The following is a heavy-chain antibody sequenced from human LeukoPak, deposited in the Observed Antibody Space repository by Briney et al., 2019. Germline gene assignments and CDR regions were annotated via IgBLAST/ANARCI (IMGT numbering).Heavy chain of an antibody. V-gene: IGHV4-59*12. Sequence: SETLSLTCTISSGSIGSFYWSWIRQPPGKGLEWIGYINFSGSTKSNSALESRVTISMDTSKNQFSLKLSSVTAADTAVYYCARIPRYCSSTSCVHFDYWGQGTLVTVSS. CDR3: ARIPRYCSSTSCVHFDY. J-gene: IGHJ4*02. CDR1: SGSIGSFY. CDR2: INFSGST. D-gene: IGHD2-2*01.